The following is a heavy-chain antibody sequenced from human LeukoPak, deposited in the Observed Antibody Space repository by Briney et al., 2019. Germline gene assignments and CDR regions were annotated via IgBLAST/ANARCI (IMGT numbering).Heavy chain of an antibody. Sequence: GGSPRLSCAASGFTFSSYAMSWVRQAAGKGLEWVSAINASGGSTYYADSVKGRFTISRDNSKNTLFLQMNSLRAEDTAVYYCAKDLSAWSGWYESYYFDYWGQGTLVTVSS. CDR2: INASGGST. CDR3: AKDLSAWSGWYESYYFDY. CDR1: GFTFSSYA. J-gene: IGHJ4*02. D-gene: IGHD6-19*01. V-gene: IGHV3-23*01.